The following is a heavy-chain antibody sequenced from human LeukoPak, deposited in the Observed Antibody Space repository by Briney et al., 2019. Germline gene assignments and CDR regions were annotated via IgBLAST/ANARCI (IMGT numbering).Heavy chain of an antibody. D-gene: IGHD3-22*01. V-gene: IGHV1-18*01. CDR1: GYTFTSYG. CDR3: ARDRDYYDSSAFSY. Sequence: ASVTVSCKASGYTFTSYGISWVRQAPGQGLEWMGWISAYNGNTNYAQKLQGRVTMTTDTSTSTAYMELRSLRSDDTAVYYCARDRDYYDSSAFSYWGQGTLVTVSS. CDR2: ISAYNGNT. J-gene: IGHJ4*02.